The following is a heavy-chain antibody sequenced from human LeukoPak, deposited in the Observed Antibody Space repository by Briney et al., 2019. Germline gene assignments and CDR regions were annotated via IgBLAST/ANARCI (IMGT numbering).Heavy chain of an antibody. CDR1: GFTFDDYT. CDR3: AREPDYGDYGNFDY. J-gene: IGHJ4*02. Sequence: GGSLRLSCAASGFTFDDYTMHWVRQAPGKGLEWVSLISWDGGSTYYADSVKGRFTISRDNSKNTLYLQMNSLRAEDTAVYYCAREPDYGDYGNFDYWGQGTLVTVSS. D-gene: IGHD4-17*01. V-gene: IGHV3-43*01. CDR2: ISWDGGST.